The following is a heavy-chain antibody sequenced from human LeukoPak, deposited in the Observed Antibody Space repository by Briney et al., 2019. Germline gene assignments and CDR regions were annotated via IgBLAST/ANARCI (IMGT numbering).Heavy chain of an antibody. CDR2: INHSGST. J-gene: IGHJ4*02. Sequence: SETLSLTCAVYGGSFSGYYWSWIRQPPGKGLEWIGEINHSGSTNYNPSLKSRVTISVDTSKNQFSLKLSSVTAADTAVYYCARGVEIFYYFDYWGQGTPVTVSS. CDR3: ARGVEIFYYFDY. CDR1: GGSFSGYY. V-gene: IGHV4-34*01. D-gene: IGHD5-24*01.